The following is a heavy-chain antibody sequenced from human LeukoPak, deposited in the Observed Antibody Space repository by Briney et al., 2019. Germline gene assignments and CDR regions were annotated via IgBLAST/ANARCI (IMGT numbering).Heavy chain of an antibody. V-gene: IGHV4-34*01. J-gene: IGHJ4*02. D-gene: IGHD6-13*01. CDR2: INHSGST. CDR3: AREGIAATTDY. Sequence: PSETLSLTCAVYGGSFSGYYWSWIRQPPGKGLEWIGEINHSGSTNYNPSLKSRVTISVDTSKNQFSLKLSSVTAADTAVYYCAREGIAATTDYWGQGTLVTVSS. CDR1: GGSFSGYY.